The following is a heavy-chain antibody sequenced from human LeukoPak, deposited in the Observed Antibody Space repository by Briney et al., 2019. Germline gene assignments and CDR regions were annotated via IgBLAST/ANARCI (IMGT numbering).Heavy chain of an antibody. CDR3: ARDRADPRLDYYYGMDV. CDR2: INSDGSST. V-gene: IGHV3-74*01. J-gene: IGHJ6*02. CDR1: GFTFSSYW. Sequence: GGSLRLSCAASGFTFSSYWMHWVRQAPGKGLVWVSRINSDGSSTSYADSVKGRFTISRDNAKNTLYLQMNSLRAEDTAVYYCARDRADPRLDYYYGMDVWGQGTTVTVSS. D-gene: IGHD6-19*01.